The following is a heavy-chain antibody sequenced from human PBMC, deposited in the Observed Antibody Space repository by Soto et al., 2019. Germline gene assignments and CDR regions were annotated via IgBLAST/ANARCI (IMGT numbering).Heavy chain of an antibody. CDR1: GGSFSGYY. Sequence: SETLSLTCAVYGGSFSGYYWSWIRQPPGKGLEWIGEINHSGSTNYNPSLKSRVTISVDTSKNQFSLKLSSVTAADTAVYYCARGRVSRIVVVPAAFDIWGQGTMVTVSS. J-gene: IGHJ3*02. D-gene: IGHD2-2*01. CDR2: INHSGST. CDR3: ARGRVSRIVVVPAAFDI. V-gene: IGHV4-34*01.